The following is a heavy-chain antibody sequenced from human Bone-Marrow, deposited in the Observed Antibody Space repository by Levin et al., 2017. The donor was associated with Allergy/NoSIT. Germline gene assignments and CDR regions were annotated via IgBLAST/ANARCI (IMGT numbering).Heavy chain of an antibody. CDR2: LYSNGDT. CDR1: GFTVSSNY. J-gene: IGHJ5*02. CDR3: ARGVFDPPFHP. Sequence: RGESLKISCAASGFTVSSNYMSWVRQAPGKGLEWVSILYSNGDTYYADSVRGRFTISRDNSRNMVYLQMNSLRAEDTAVYFCARGVFDPPFHPWGQGTLVTVSS. V-gene: IGHV3-53*01.